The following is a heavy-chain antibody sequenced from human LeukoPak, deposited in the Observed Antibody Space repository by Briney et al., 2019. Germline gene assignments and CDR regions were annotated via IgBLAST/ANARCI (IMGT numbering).Heavy chain of an antibody. V-gene: IGHV4-59*01. Sequence: SSETLSLTCTLSGGSISSYYWSWIRQPPGKGLEWIGYIYYSGSTNYNPSLKSRVTISLGTSKNQFSLKLSSVTAADTAVYYCARAGDILTGYQGEDYWGQGTLVTVSS. D-gene: IGHD3-9*01. CDR1: GGSISSYY. J-gene: IGHJ4*02. CDR3: ARAGDILTGYQGEDY. CDR2: IYYSGST.